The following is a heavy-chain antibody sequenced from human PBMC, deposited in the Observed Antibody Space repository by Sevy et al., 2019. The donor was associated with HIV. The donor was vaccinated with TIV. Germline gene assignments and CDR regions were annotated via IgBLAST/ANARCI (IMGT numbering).Heavy chain of an antibody. D-gene: IGHD6-13*01. CDR2: IIPMFATA. Sequence: ASVKVSCKASGYTFTSYDINWVRQAPGQGLEWMGGIIPMFATANYVEKFQGRVTITADESTSTAYMELSSLRSEDTAVYYCARSISWYASFDYWGQGTLVTVSS. J-gene: IGHJ4*02. CDR3: ARSISWYASFDY. CDR1: GYTFTSYD. V-gene: IGHV1-69*13.